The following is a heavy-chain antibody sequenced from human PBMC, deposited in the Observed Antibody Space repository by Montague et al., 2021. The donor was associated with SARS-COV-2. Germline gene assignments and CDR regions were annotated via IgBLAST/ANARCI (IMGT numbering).Heavy chain of an antibody. D-gene: IGHD3-10*01. CDR3: AREAGGDRGVLGPLLYHGMDV. J-gene: IGHJ6*02. CDR2: IFRGGAR. V-gene: IGHV3-66*02. Sequence: SLRLSCAAAGLSVRSNYMSWVRQAPGKRLEWVSLIFRGGARYYADSVKDRFTISRDDSQNTLYLQMNSLRDEDTAVYYCAREAGGDRGVLGPLLYHGMDVWGQGTTVIGAS. CDR1: GLSVRSNY.